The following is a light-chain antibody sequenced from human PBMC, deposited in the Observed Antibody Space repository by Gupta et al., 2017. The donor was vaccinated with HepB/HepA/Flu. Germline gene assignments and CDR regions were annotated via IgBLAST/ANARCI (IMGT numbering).Light chain of an antibody. CDR2: KAS. J-gene: IGKJ3*01. Sequence: DFQLPQSPSTLSASVGDRVTITCRASQSISSWLAWYQQKPGKAPKLLIYKASSLESGVPSRFSGSGSGTEFTLTISSLEPDDFATYYCQQYNRYPVTFGPGTKVDIK. CDR1: QSISSW. V-gene: IGKV1-5*03. CDR3: QQYNRYPVT.